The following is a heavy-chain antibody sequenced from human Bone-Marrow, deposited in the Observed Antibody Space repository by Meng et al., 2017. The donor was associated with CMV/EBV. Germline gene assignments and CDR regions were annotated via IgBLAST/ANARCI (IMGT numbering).Heavy chain of an antibody. Sequence: GGSLRLSCAASGFTFSSYAMSWVRQAPGKGLEWVSSISSSSSYIYYADSVKGRFTISRDNAKNSLYLQMNSLRAEDTAVYYCASPAFSGSYYAQVVNYWGQGTLVTVSS. CDR3: ASPAFSGSYYAQVVNY. D-gene: IGHD1-26*01. CDR2: ISSSSSYI. CDR1: GFTFSSYA. V-gene: IGHV3-21*01. J-gene: IGHJ4*02.